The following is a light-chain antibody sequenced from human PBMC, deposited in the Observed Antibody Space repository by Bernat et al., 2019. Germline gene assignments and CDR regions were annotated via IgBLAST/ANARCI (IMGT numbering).Light chain of an antibody. J-gene: IGKJ2*01. Sequence: EIVLTQSPATLSLSPGERATLSCRASQRVSSYLAWYQQKPGQAPRLLIYDASNRATGIPARFSGSGYGTDFTPTSSSLEPEDFAVYYSQQRSNWPPYTFGQGTKLEIK. CDR2: DAS. CDR1: QRVSSY. CDR3: QQRSNWPPYT. V-gene: IGKV3-11*01.